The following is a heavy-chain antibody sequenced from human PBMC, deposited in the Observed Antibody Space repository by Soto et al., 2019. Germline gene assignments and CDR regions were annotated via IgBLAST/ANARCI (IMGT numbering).Heavy chain of an antibody. V-gene: IGHV5-51*01. Sequence: EVQLVQSGAEVKKPGESLKISCKGSGYSFSIYWIGWVRQMPGKGLEWMGIIYPDDSDTKYSPSFQGQVTISADKSISTAFLQWSSLKASDTAMYYCARLERDCSCGSCYSGGVDYWGQGTLVTVSP. CDR1: GYSFSIYW. D-gene: IGHD2-15*01. CDR3: ARLERDCSCGSCYSGGVDY. J-gene: IGHJ4*02. CDR2: IYPDDSDT.